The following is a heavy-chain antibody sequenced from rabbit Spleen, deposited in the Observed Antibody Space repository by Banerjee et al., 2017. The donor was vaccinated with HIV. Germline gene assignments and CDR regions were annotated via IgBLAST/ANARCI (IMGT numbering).Heavy chain of an antibody. CDR1: GFSFSSHYW. V-gene: IGHV1S40*01. CDR3: ARGSAAMTMVITGYCLYL. J-gene: IGHJ4*01. CDR2: IYTGSGST. D-gene: IGHD2-1*01. Sequence: QSLQESGGGLFQPGGSLALTCTASGFSFSSHYWMCWVRQAPGKGLEWIACIYTGSGSTSYASWVNDRFTIAKTSSTTVTLPMTTLTAADTATYVGARGSAAMTMVITGYCLYLWGPGTLVTVS.